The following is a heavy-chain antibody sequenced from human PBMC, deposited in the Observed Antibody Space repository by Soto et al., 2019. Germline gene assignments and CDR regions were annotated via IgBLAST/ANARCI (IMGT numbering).Heavy chain of an antibody. V-gene: IGHV4-4*02. J-gene: IGHJ6*02. CDR3: ARKIYCMDV. CDR1: GGSFSSNKW. Sequence: KPSETLSLTCAVSGGSFSSNKWWSWVRQPPGEGLEWIGEISHGGSTNYNPSLKSRVSISLDKSKNYFSLSLNSVTAADTAVYFCARKIYCMDVWRQGTTVTVSS. CDR2: ISHGGST.